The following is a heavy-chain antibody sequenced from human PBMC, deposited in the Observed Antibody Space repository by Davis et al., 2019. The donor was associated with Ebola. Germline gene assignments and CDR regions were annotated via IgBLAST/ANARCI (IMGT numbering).Heavy chain of an antibody. V-gene: IGHV3-21*01. D-gene: IGHD1-26*01. J-gene: IGHJ6*04. CDR1: GLPFSSYS. Sequence: PGGSLRLSCAASGLPFSSYSMSWVRQAPGKGLEWVLSISSRSYNKYYADSVKGRFTISRDSAKNSLYLHMNSLRTEDTAVYYCARDWEQYGLDVWGKGATVIVSS. CDR2: ISSRSYNK. CDR3: ARDWEQYGLDV.